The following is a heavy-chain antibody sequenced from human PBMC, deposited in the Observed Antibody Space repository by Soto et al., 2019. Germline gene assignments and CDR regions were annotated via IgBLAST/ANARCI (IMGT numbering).Heavy chain of an antibody. V-gene: IGHV3-23*01. CDR3: AMTRLYDTGTNDYHRDALDI. CDR1: GFSLGTYV. CDR2: ISGSGGRV. Sequence: EVQLLESGGGMVEPRGSLKLSCAASGFSLGTYVMNWVRQAPGKGLEWVSGISGSGGRVYSADSVKGRFTISRDNSRNTLYLQMNNLRPEDTTIYYCAMTRLYDTGTNDYHRDALDIWGQGTQVIVSS. J-gene: IGHJ3*02. D-gene: IGHD3-22*01.